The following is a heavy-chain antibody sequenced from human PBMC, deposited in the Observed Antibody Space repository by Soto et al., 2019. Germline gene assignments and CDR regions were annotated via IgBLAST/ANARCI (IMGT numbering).Heavy chain of an antibody. Sequence: SETLSLTCAVYGGSFSGYYWSWIRQPPGKGLEWIGEINHSGSTNYNPSLKSRVTISVDTSKNQFSLKLSSVTAADTAVYYCARVLGTEGTIGLYSYGYKDYWGQGTLVTVSS. CDR2: INHSGST. D-gene: IGHD5-18*01. CDR1: GGSFSGYY. J-gene: IGHJ4*02. V-gene: IGHV4-34*01. CDR3: ARVLGTEGTIGLYSYGYKDY.